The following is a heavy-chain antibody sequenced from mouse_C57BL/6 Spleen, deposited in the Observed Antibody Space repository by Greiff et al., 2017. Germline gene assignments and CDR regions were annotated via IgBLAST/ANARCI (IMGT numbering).Heavy chain of an antibody. D-gene: IGHD2-1*01. V-gene: IGHV1-81*01. CDR2: IYPRSGNT. CDR3: ARVDPKLPYFDY. J-gene: IGHJ2*01. CDR1: GYTFTSYG. Sequence: VQLQQSGAELARPGASVKLSCKASGYTFTSYGISWVKQRTGQGLEWIGEIYPRSGNTYYNEKFKGKATLTADKSSSTAYMELRSLTSEDSAVYFCARVDPKLPYFDYWGQGTTLTVSS.